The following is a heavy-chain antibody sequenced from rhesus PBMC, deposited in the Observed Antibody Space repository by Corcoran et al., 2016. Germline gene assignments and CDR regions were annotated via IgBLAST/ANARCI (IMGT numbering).Heavy chain of an antibody. CDR1: GGSISDDYY. V-gene: IGHV4-106*01. CDR2: IYGSGGGT. J-gene: IGHJ4*01. CDR3: ASFFLVDY. Sequence: QVQLQESGPGLVKPSETLSLTCAVSGGSISDDYYWCWIRHPPGKGLEWIGYIYGSGGGTNYNPSLKNRVTISIDTSKNQCSLKLSSVTAADTAVYYCASFFLVDYWGQGVLVTVAS. D-gene: IGHD3-3*01.